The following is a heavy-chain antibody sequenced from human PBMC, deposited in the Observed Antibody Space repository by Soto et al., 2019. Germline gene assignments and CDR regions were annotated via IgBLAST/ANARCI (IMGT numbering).Heavy chain of an antibody. V-gene: IGHV3-66*01. J-gene: IGHJ6*04. Sequence: EVQLVESGGGLVQPGGSLRLSCAASGFTVSSKYMTWVRQAPGKGLEWVSLIQSGGNTYDVDSVKGRFNISRDTSENTLNLQMDSLRIVDAAVYYCARDDVLCDGSRCYGMPLDVWGKGTTVTVSS. CDR1: GFTVSSKY. CDR3: ARDDVLCDGSRCYGMPLDV. CDR2: IQSGGNT. D-gene: IGHD2-15*01.